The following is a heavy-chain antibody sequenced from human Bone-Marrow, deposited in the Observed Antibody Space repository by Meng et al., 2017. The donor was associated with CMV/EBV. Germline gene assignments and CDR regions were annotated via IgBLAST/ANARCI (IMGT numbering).Heavy chain of an antibody. CDR1: GFTFSGYE. V-gene: IGHV3-48*03. J-gene: IGHJ4*02. CDR3: ARTLGYCSSTSCYNFDY. D-gene: IGHD2-2*02. Sequence: GESLKISCAGSGFTFSGYEMNWVRQAPGKGLEWVSHIVTTGETVHYGDSVKGRFTISRDNAKNSVYLQMNSLRAEDTAVYYCARTLGYCSSTSCYNFDYWGQGTRVTVSS. CDR2: IVTTGETV.